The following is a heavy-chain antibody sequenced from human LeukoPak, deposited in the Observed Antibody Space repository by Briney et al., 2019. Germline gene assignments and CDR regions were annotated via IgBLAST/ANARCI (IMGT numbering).Heavy chain of an antibody. CDR1: GFTFSDYT. J-gene: IGHJ6*03. V-gene: IGHV3-64*02. Sequence: GGSLRLSCAASGFTFSDYTMHWIRLARGKRLEYVSAITANGGSKYHADSVRARFTVSRDNSKNTLYLQMGSLRAEDTALYYCARGPNYSFYMDVWGKGTTVTVSS. CDR2: ITANGGSK. CDR3: ARGPNYSFYMDV.